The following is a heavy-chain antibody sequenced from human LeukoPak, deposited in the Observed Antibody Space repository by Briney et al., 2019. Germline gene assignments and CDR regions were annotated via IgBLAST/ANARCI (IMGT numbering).Heavy chain of an antibody. CDR1: GGSISSYC. D-gene: IGHD2-21*01. CDR2: IYYSGST. Sequence: SESLSLTCTVSGGSISSYCWSWIRQPPGKGLEWIGYIYYSGSTNYNPSLKSRVTISVDTSKNQFSLKLSSVTAADAAVYYCARAQASYCGGDCPFYDWGQGTLATVSS. V-gene: IGHV4-59*01. J-gene: IGHJ4*02. CDR3: ARAQASYCGGDCPFYD.